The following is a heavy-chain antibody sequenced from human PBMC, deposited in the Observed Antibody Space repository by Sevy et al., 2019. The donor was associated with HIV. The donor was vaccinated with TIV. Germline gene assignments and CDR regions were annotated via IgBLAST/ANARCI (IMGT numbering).Heavy chain of an antibody. D-gene: IGHD6-13*01. Sequence: GGSLRLSCAASGFTFSSYAMSWVRQAPGKGLEWVSDISGSGGSTYYADSVKGRFTISRDNSKNTLYLQMNSLRAEDTAVYYCAKDSPRIAAAGTPLDYWGQGTLVTVSS. CDR2: ISGSGGST. CDR3: AKDSPRIAAAGTPLDY. CDR1: GFTFSSYA. V-gene: IGHV3-23*01. J-gene: IGHJ4*02.